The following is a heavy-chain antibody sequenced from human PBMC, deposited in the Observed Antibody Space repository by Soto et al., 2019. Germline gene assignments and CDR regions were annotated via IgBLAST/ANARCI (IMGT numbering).Heavy chain of an antibody. V-gene: IGHV6-1*01. J-gene: IGHJ6*02. CDR3: ARDRGLRFLEWLLRIPSFDYGMDV. D-gene: IGHD3-3*01. Sequence: PSQTLSLTCAISGDSVSSNSAAWNWIRQSPSRGLEWLGRAYYRSKWYNDYAVSVKSRITINPDTSKNHFSLQLNSVTPEDTAVYYFARDRGLRFLEWLLRIPSFDYGMDVWGQGTTVTVSS. CDR1: GDSVSSNSAA. CDR2: AYYRSKWYN.